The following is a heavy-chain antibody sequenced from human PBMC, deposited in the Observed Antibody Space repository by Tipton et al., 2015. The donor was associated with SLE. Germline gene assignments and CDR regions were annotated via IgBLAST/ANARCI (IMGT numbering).Heavy chain of an antibody. V-gene: IGHV4-38-2*02. J-gene: IGHJ3*02. CDR2: VYHTGNT. CDR3: ARDLHGEGPDAFDI. CDR1: TYSISNGHY. D-gene: IGHD4-17*01. Sequence: LSLTCSVSTYSISNGHYWAWVRQPPGKGLEWIGTVYHTGNTYYNPSLKSRVTISVDTSKNQFSLKLRSVTAADTAVYYCARDLHGEGPDAFDIWGQGTMVTVSS.